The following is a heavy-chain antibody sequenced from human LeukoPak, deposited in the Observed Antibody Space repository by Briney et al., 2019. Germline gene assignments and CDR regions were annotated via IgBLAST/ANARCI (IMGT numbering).Heavy chain of an antibody. D-gene: IGHD3-9*01. CDR2: IYTSGST. V-gene: IGHV4-4*07. CDR1: GGSISSYY. Sequence: PSETLSLTCTVSGGSISSYYWSWIRQPAGKGLEGIGRIYTSGSTNYNPSLKRGGTMSVDTCKKQFSLKLSSVTAADTAVYYCARGILYYDILTGAYYYYGMDVWGQGTTVTVSS. J-gene: IGHJ6*02. CDR3: ARGILYYDILTGAYYYYGMDV.